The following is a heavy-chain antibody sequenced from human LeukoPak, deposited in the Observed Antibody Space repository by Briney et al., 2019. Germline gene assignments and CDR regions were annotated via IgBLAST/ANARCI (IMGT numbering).Heavy chain of an antibody. CDR3: ARVPGPYTTSRFDY. CDR1: GYTFTGYY. D-gene: IGHD2-2*02. J-gene: IGHJ4*02. V-gene: IGHV1-2*02. Sequence: GASVKVSCKTSGYTFTGYYMHWVRQAPGQGPEWMGRIDPNSGGTNYAQKFQVRVTKTRDTSISTVCMELSGLSSDDTAVYYCARVPGPYTTSRFDYWGQGTLVTVSS. CDR2: IDPNSGGT.